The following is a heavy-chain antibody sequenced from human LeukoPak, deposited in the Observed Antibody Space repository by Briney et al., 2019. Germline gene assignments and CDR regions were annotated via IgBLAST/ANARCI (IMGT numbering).Heavy chain of an antibody. J-gene: IGHJ3*02. D-gene: IGHD2-2*01. V-gene: IGHV1-8*03. Sequence: ASVKVSCKASGYTFTSYDINWVRQATGQGLEGMGWMNPNSGNTGYAQKFQGRVTITRNTSISTAYMELSSLRSEDTAVYYCARIRYCRSTSCYRDAFDIWGQGTMVTVSS. CDR3: ARIRYCRSTSCYRDAFDI. CDR2: MNPNSGNT. CDR1: GYTFTSYD.